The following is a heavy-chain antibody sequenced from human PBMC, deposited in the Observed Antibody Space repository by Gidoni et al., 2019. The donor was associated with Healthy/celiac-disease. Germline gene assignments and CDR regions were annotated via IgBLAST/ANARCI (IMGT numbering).Heavy chain of an antibody. CDR3: AREGCSSTSCYVAGMDV. Sequence: QVQLQESGPGLVKPPQTLSLPCTVSGGPIIRGGYYWGWIRQHPGKGLEWIGYIYYSGSTYYNPSLKSLVTISVDTSKNQFSLKRSSVTAADTAVDYCAREGCSSTSCYVAGMDVWGQGTTVTVSS. CDR1: GGPIIRGGYY. D-gene: IGHD2-2*01. J-gene: IGHJ6*02. V-gene: IGHV4-31*01. CDR2: IYYSGST.